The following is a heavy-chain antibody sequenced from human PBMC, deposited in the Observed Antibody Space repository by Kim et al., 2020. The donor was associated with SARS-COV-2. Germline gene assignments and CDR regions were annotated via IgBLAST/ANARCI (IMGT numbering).Heavy chain of an antibody. V-gene: IGHV3-23*01. Sequence: YYEASVKGRFTISRDSSKTTLYLEMSSLGAEDTAEYYCARDAPSHSSGWNYWGQGTLVTVSA. CDR3: ARDAPSHSSGWNY. J-gene: IGHJ4*02. D-gene: IGHD6-19*01.